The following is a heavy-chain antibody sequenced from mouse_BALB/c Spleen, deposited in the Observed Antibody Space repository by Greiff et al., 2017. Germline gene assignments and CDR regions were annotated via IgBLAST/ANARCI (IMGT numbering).Heavy chain of an antibody. J-gene: IGHJ4*01. CDR1: GYTFTSYW. V-gene: IGHV1S81*02. CDR3: ARAAYDRDDRYAMDY. CDR2: INPSNGRT. D-gene: IGHD2-14*01. Sequence: QVQLQQPGAELVKPGASVKLSCKASGYTFTSYWMHWVKQRPGQGLEWIGEINPSNGRTNYNEKFKSKATLTVDKSSSTAYMQLSSLTSEDSAVYYCARAAYDRDDRYAMDYWGQGTSVTVSS.